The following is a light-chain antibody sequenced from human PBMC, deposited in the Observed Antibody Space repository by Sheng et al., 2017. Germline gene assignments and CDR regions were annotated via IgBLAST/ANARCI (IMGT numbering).Light chain of an antibody. CDR1: QGISNY. J-gene: IGKJ1*01. Sequence: DIQMTQSPSSLSASVGDRVTITCRASQGISNYLAWYQQKPGKVPKLLIYAASALQSGVPSRFSGSGSGTDFTLTISSLQPEDVATYFCQQDYSTPTWTFGQGTKVEIK. V-gene: IGKV1-27*01. CDR3: QQDYSTPTWT. CDR2: AAS.